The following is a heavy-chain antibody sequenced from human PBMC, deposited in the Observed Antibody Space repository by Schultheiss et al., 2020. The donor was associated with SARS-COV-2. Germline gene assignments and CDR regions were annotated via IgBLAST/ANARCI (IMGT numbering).Heavy chain of an antibody. CDR3: AREDSNGWYNADY. V-gene: IGHV4-61*02. Sequence: SETLSLTCTVSGGSISGGGSYWSWIRQPPGKGLEWIGRIYTSGSTNYNPSLKSRVTISVDTSKNQFSLKLSSVTAADTAVYYCAREDSNGWYNADYWGQGTLVTVSS. D-gene: IGHD6-19*01. J-gene: IGHJ4*02. CDR2: IYTSGST. CDR1: GGSISGGGSY.